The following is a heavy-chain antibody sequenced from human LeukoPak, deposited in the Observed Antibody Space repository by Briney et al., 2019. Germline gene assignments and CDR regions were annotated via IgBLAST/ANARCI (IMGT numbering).Heavy chain of an antibody. CDR3: ARVREIVGATNWFDP. CDR1: GYTFTSYG. V-gene: IGHV1-18*01. CDR2: FSAYNGNT. Sequence: ASVKLSCKASGYTFTSYGISWVRQAPGQGLEWMGWFSAYNGNTNYAQKLQGRVTMTTDTSTSTAYMELRSLRSDDTAVYYCARVREIVGATNWFDPWGQGTLVTVSS. J-gene: IGHJ5*02. D-gene: IGHD1-26*01.